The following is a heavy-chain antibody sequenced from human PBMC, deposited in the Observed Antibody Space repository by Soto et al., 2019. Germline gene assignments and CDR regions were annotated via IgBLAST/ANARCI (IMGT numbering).Heavy chain of an antibody. CDR2: IRGGGNT. V-gene: IGHV3-66*01. J-gene: IGHJ6*02. CDR1: GFTVSTDW. Sequence: GGSLRLSCAASGFTVSTDWMYWVRQAPGKGLEWVSVIRGGGNTFYADSVEGRFTISRDNSKNTVYLQMNGLRVEDTAMYYCVRENYYYGMDVWGQGTTVTVSS. CDR3: VRENYYYGMDV.